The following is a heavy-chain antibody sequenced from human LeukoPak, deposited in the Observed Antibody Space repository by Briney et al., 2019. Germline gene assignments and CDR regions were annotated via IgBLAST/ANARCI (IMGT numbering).Heavy chain of an antibody. CDR3: ARGLKQQLGNLYYYYYYYMDV. J-gene: IGHJ6*03. V-gene: IGHV1-8*01. Sequence: ASVKVSCKASGYTFTSYYIHWVRQATGQGLEWMGWMNPNSGNTGYAQKFQGRVTITRNTSISTAYMELSSLRSEDTAVYYCARGLKQQLGNLYYYYYYYMDVWGKGTTVTISS. CDR2: MNPNSGNT. CDR1: GYTFTSYY. D-gene: IGHD6-13*01.